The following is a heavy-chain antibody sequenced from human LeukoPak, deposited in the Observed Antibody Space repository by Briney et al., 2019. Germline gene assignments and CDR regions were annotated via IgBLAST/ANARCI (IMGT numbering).Heavy chain of an antibody. CDR1: GGSISSYY. J-gene: IGHJ3*02. D-gene: IGHD2-15*01. Sequence: SETLSLTCTVSGGSISSYYWSWIRQPPGKGLEWIGYIYYSGSTNYNPSLKSRVTISVDTSKNQFSLKLSSVTAADTAVYYCARDTNVGYCSGGSCYSGASDIWGQGTMVTVSS. V-gene: IGHV4-59*01. CDR3: ARDTNVGYCSGGSCYSGASDI. CDR2: IYYSGST.